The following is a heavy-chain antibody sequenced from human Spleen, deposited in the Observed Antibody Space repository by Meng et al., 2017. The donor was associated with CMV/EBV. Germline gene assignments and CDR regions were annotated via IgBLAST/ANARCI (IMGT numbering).Heavy chain of an antibody. J-gene: IGHJ4*02. Sequence: ASVKVSCKSSEYTFTSYDITSYDINWVRQATGQGLEWMGWMTPYSDNTGSAQKFQGRVTITADKSTSTAYMELSSLRSEDTAVYYCARGLEYSSGPLRANIGTWWGQGTLVTVSS. V-gene: IGHV1-8*01. CDR1: EYTFTSYDITSYD. D-gene: IGHD6-19*01. CDR2: MTPYSDNT. CDR3: ARGLEYSSGPLRANIGTW.